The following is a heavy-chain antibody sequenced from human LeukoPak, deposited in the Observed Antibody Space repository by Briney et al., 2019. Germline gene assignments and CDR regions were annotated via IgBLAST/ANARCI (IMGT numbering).Heavy chain of an antibody. CDR3: ARGRVTTLYYFDY. D-gene: IGHD4-17*01. CDR1: GFSVGRNY. Sequence: GGSLRLSCAASGFSVGRNYMTWVRQAPGKGLEWVGRTRNKANSYTTEYAASVKGRFTISRDDSKNSLYLQMNSLKTEDTAVYYCARGRVTTLYYFDYWGQGTLVTVSS. J-gene: IGHJ4*02. V-gene: IGHV3-72*01. CDR2: TRNKANSYTT.